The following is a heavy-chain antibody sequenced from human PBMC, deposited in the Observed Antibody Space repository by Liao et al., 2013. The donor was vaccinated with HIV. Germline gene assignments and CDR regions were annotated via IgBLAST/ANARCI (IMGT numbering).Heavy chain of an antibody. CDR3: ARKGVGIDAFDL. Sequence: QVQLQESGPGLVRPSETLSLTCTVSGGSITTFYWGWIRQPAGKRLEWIGRIDTSGSTDYNPSLKSRVTMSVDTSKSQFSLKLTSVTAADTAVYYCARKGVGIDAFDLWGQGKLGHRLF. J-gene: IGHJ3*01. V-gene: IGHV4-4*07. CDR1: GGSITTFY. D-gene: IGHD3-10*01. CDR2: IDTSGST.